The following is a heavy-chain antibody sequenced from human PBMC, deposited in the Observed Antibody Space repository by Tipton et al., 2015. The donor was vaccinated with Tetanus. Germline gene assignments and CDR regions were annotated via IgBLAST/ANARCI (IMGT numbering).Heavy chain of an antibody. Sequence: LSLTCSVSGGSISGYFWTWIRQPPGKGLEWVSVIYSGGSTYYADSVKGRFTISRDNSKNTLYLQMNSLRAEDTAVYYCARDLEVTNFYYYYGMDVWGQGTTVTVSS. CDR2: IYSGGST. J-gene: IGHJ6*02. V-gene: IGHV3-53*05. CDR1: GGSISGYF. CDR3: ARDLEVTNFYYYYGMDV. D-gene: IGHD4-17*01.